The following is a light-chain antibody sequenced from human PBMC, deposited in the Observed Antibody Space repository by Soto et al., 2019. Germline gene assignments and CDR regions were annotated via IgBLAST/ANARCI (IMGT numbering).Light chain of an antibody. V-gene: IGKV3-20*01. CDR3: QQFTFSLWT. CDR2: GAS. CDR1: QSVYNNY. Sequence: EVVLTQSPGTLSLSPGESATLSCRASQSVYNNYLAWYQQKPGQAPRLLIYGASTRATDIPDRFITSGSGTDFTLTIRRLEPGDFAVYYCQQFTFSLWTFGQGTRVEIK. J-gene: IGKJ1*01.